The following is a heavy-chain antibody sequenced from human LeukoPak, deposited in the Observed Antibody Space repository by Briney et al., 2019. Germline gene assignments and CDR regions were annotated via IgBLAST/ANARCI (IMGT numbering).Heavy chain of an antibody. J-gene: IGHJ5*02. CDR2: IYYSGST. CDR1: GGSISSYY. D-gene: IGHD1-1*01. Sequence: SETLSLTCTVSGGSISSYYWGWIRQPPGKGLEWIGYIYYSGSTNYNPSLKSRVTISVDTSKNQFSLKLSSVTAADTAVYYCARRAHNRNGSGSNWFDPWGQGTLVTVSS. CDR3: ARRAHNRNGSGSNWFDP. V-gene: IGHV4-59*08.